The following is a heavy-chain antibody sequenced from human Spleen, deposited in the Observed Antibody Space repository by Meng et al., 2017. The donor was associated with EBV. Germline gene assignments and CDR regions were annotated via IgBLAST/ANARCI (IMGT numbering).Heavy chain of an antibody. CDR3: ARAGFIADWYFDL. Sequence: QVQLQESGPGLVKPSETLSLTCAVYGGSFSGYYWTWIRQPPGKGLEWIGEINHSGSTNYNPSLKSRVTISVDTSKNQFSLKLSSVTAADTAVYYCARAGFIADWYFDLWGRGTLVTVSS. J-gene: IGHJ2*01. CDR1: GGSFSGYY. CDR2: INHSGST. V-gene: IGHV4-34*01. D-gene: IGHD2-15*01.